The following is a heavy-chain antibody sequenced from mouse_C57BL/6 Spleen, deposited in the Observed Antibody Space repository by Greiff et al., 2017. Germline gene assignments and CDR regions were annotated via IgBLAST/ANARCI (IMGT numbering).Heavy chain of an antibody. D-gene: IGHD2-2*01. CDR1: GYTFTSYW. Sequence: QVQLQQPGAELVKPGASVKLSCKASGYTFTSYWMHWVKQRPGLGLEWIGRIDPNSGGTKYNEKFKSKATLTVDKPSSTAYMQLSSLTSEDSAVYYCARSYGYDEGAWFAYWGQGTLVTVSA. V-gene: IGHV1-72*01. CDR3: ARSYGYDEGAWFAY. J-gene: IGHJ3*01. CDR2: IDPNSGGT.